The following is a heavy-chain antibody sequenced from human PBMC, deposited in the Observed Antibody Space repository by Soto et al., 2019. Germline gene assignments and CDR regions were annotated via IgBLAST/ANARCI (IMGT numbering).Heavy chain of an antibody. V-gene: IGHV3-74*01. CDR1: AFTFSSYW. CDR3: ARASVRICSSTSCYTEPRGMDV. D-gene: IGHD2-2*02. CDR2: IDADGSST. Sequence: GGSLRLSCGASAFTFSSYWMHWVRQAPGKGLVWVLRIDADGSSTSYADSVKGRFTISRDNAKNTLYLQLNSLRAEDTAVYYCARASVRICSSTSCYTEPRGMDVWGQGTTVTVSS. J-gene: IGHJ6*02.